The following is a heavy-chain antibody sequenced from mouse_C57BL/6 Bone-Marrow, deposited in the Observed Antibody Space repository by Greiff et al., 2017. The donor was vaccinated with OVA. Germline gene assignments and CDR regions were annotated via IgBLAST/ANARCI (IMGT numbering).Heavy chain of an antibody. CDR2: ISYDGSN. D-gene: IGHD1-1*01. Sequence: EVHLVESGPGLVKPSQSLSLTCSVTGYSITSGYYWNWIRQFPGNKLEWMGYISYDGSNNYNPSLKNRISITRDTSKNQFCLKLNSVTTEDTATYYCARGGYYGSSYDWGQGTTLTVSS. V-gene: IGHV3-6*01. J-gene: IGHJ2*01. CDR1: GYSITSGYY. CDR3: ARGGYYGSSYD.